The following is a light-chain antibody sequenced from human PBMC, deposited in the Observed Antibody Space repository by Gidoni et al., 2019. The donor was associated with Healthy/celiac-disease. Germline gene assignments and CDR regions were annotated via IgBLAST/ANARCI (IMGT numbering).Light chain of an antibody. Sequence: QSVLTQPPSVSAAPGQRVTISCTGSSSNIGAGYDVHWYQQLPGTAPKLLIYGNRNRPSGVPDRFSGSKSGTSASLAITGLQAEDEADDYCQSYDSSLSGSYVFGTGTKVTVL. V-gene: IGLV1-40*01. CDR2: GNR. J-gene: IGLJ1*01. CDR1: SSNIGAGYD. CDR3: QSYDSSLSGSYV.